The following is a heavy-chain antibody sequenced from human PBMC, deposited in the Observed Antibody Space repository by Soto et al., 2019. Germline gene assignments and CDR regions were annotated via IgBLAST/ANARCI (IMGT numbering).Heavy chain of an antibody. CDR2: VSASGLNT. CDR1: GFTFSTYA. CDR3: ARDNWGHGRRAFDF. D-gene: IGHD3-16*01. Sequence: GGSLRLSCAASGFTFSTYAMAWVRQAPGKGLEWVSGVSASGLNTDYADPVKGRFYISRDNPKNTVSLLMNSLRADHTAVYYCARDNWGHGRRAFDFWGQGTMVTVSS. V-gene: IGHV3-23*01. J-gene: IGHJ3*01.